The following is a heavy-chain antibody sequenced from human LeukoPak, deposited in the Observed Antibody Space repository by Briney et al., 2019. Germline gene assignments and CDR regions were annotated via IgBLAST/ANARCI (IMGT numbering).Heavy chain of an antibody. Sequence: GSSVKVSCKASGGTFSSYAIGWVRQAPGQGLEWMGGIIPIFGTANYAQKFQGRVTITADESTSTAYMELSSLRSEDTAVYYCARGLLGEAAAPSFDYWGQGTLVTVSS. V-gene: IGHV1-69*01. CDR2: IIPIFGTA. J-gene: IGHJ4*02. CDR1: GGTFSSYA. D-gene: IGHD6-13*01. CDR3: ARGLLGEAAAPSFDY.